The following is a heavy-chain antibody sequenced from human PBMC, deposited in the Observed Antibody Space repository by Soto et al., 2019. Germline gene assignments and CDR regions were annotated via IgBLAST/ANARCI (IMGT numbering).Heavy chain of an antibody. V-gene: IGHV4-34*03. CDR2: INHSGSS. J-gene: IGHJ4*02. CDR3: TADLPAFIPQVDS. CDR1: GGSFSGYI. D-gene: IGHD5-18*01. Sequence: SETLSLTCAVYGGSFSGYIWAWIRQSPGKGLQWIGQINHSGSSYYNPSLKSRVTISLLSSSDRFSLELSSVTAADTGVYFCTADLPAFIPQVDSWGQGTLVTVSS.